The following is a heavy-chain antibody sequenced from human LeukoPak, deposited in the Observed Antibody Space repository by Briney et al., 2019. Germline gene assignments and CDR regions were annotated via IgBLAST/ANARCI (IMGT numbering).Heavy chain of an antibody. J-gene: IGHJ5*02. CDR2: ISYDESYK. Sequence: GGSLRLSCAASGFTFSCCGMHWVRQAPGKGLEWVAFISYDESYKYYADSVKGRVTISRDNSKNTLSLQMSSLRAEDTAVYFCAKDAFRGYSYGYRVSMVWFDQWGQGILVTVSS. CDR1: GFTFSCCG. D-gene: IGHD5-18*01. CDR3: AKDAFRGYSYGYRVSMVWFDQ. V-gene: IGHV3-30*02.